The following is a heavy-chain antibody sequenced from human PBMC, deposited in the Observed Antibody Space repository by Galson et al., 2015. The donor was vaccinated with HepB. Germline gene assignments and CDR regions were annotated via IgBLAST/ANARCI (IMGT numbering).Heavy chain of an antibody. CDR3: ASSGLERRWPFGY. V-gene: IGHV7-4-1*02. CDR1: GYTFTSYA. J-gene: IGHJ4*02. Sequence: SVKVSCKASGYTFTSYAMNWVRQAPGQGLEWMGWINTNTGNPTYAQGFPGRFVFSLDTSVSTAYLQISSLKAEDTAVYYCASSGLERRWPFGYWGQGTLVTVSS. CDR2: INTNTGNP. D-gene: IGHD1-1*01.